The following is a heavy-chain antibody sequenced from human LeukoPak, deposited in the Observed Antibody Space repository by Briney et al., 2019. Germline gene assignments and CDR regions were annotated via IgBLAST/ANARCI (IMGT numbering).Heavy chain of an antibody. Sequence: GGSLRPSCAASGFTFSSYGMHWVRQAPGKGLEWVAFIRYDGSNKFYADSVRGRFTISRDNSKNTLYLQMNSLKAEDTALYYCAKAAYILTGYYHFDYWGQGTLVTVSS. J-gene: IGHJ4*02. CDR2: IRYDGSNK. D-gene: IGHD3-9*01. V-gene: IGHV3-30*02. CDR1: GFTFSSYG. CDR3: AKAAYILTGYYHFDY.